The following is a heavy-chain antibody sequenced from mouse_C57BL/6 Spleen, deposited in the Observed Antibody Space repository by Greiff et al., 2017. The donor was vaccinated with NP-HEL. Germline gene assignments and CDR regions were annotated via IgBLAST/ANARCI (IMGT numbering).Heavy chain of an antibody. CDR2: INPSTGGT. Sequence: EVQLQQSGPELVKPGASVKISCKASGYSFTGYYMNWVKQSPEKSLEWIGEINPSTGGTTYNQKFKAKATLTVDKSSSTAYMQLKSLTSEDSAVYYCARGPREDYWGQGTSVTVSS. CDR1: GYSFTGYY. CDR3: ARGPREDY. V-gene: IGHV1-42*01. J-gene: IGHJ4*01.